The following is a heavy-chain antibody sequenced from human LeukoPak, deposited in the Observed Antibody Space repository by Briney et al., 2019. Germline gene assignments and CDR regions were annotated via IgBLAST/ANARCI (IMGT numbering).Heavy chain of an antibody. D-gene: IGHD2-2*01. CDR2: ISTSRSYI. J-gene: IGHJ4*02. Sequence: GGSLRLSCADSGFTFRSYSMNWVRHAPGKWLEWVSSISTSRSYIYYADSVKGRFTISRDNAKNSLYPQMNSLRAEDTAVYFCARSGYSSTWYLQNFELDYWGQGTLVTVSS. CDR1: GFTFRSYS. CDR3: ARSGYSSTWYLQNFELDY. V-gene: IGHV3-21*01.